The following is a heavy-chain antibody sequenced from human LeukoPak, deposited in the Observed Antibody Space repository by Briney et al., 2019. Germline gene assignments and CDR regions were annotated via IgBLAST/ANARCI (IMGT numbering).Heavy chain of an antibody. J-gene: IGHJ4*02. Sequence: GVSLRLSCAASGFIFSTYGMYWVRQAPGKGLEWVAFVRHDGSIKNYADSVKGRSTISRDNSKNTLYLQMNSLRAEDTAVYYCAKDGLADIDYWGQGTLVTVSS. CDR3: AKDGLADIDY. CDR1: GFIFSTYG. V-gene: IGHV3-30*02. D-gene: IGHD3-16*01. CDR2: VRHDGSIK.